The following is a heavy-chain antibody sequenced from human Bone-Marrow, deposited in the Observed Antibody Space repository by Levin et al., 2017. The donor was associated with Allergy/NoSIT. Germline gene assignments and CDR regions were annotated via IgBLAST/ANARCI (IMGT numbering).Heavy chain of an antibody. J-gene: IGHJ4*02. CDR1: GFTFGSYA. CDR2: ISGSGDST. CDR3: PKDSQYYYDSSGYWGDFDY. D-gene: IGHD3-22*01. V-gene: IGHV3-23*01. Sequence: GESLKISCAASGFTFGSYAMSWVRQAPGKGLEWVSTISGSGDSTQYADSVKGRFTISRDNSKNTLYLQMSSLRADDTAVYYCPKDSQYYYDSSGYWGDFDYWGQGTLVTVSS.